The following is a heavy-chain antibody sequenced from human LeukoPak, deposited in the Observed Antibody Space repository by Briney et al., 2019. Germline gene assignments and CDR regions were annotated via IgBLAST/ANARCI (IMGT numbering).Heavy chain of an antibody. D-gene: IGHD2-2*01. CDR2: ISGSGGNT. CDR3: AKEAQGCSITSCYFDS. CDR1: GFTFSNYA. J-gene: IGHJ4*02. V-gene: IGHV3-23*01. Sequence: PGGSLRLSCAASGFTFSNYAMSWVRQAPGKGLEWVSAISGSGGNTYYADSVKGRFTISRDNSKNTLFPQMNSLRAEDTAVYYCAKEAQGCSITSCYFDSWGQGTLVTVSS.